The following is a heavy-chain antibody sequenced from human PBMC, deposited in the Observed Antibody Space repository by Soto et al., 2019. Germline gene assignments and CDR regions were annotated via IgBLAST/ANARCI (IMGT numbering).Heavy chain of an antibody. CDR2: ISYDGSNK. J-gene: IGHJ1*01. V-gene: IGHV3-30*18. CDR3: AKGLMVYAGAEYFQH. CDR1: GFTFSSYG. D-gene: IGHD2-8*01. Sequence: GGSLRLSCAASGFTFSSYGMHWVRQAPGKGLEWVAVISYDGSNKYYADSVKGRFTISRDNSKNTLYLQMNSLRAEDTAVYYCAKGLMVYAGAEYFQHWGQGTLVTVSS.